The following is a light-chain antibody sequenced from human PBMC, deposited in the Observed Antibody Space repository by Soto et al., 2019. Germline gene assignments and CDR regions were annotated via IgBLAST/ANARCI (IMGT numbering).Light chain of an antibody. CDR1: QSVSNY. Sequence: ENVLTQSPATLSLSPGERATLSCRASQSVSNYVAWYQQKPGQAPRLLIYDASSRASGIPDRFSGSGSGTDFTLTISRLETEDFAVFYCQQYGTSEIIFGQGTRLEIK. CDR2: DAS. V-gene: IGKV3-20*01. J-gene: IGKJ5*01. CDR3: QQYGTSEII.